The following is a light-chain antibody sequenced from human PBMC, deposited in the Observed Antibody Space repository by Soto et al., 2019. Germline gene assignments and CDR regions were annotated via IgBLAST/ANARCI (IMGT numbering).Light chain of an antibody. CDR1: TSDVGIYNL. CDR2: EVD. J-gene: IGLJ3*02. CDR3: SSYAGSRWV. Sequence: QSVLTQPASVSGSPGQSITISCSGTTSDVGIYNLVSWYQQHPGKAPKLVIYEVDKRPSGVSNRFSGSRSGNTASLTISGLQSEDEADYYGSSYAGSRWVFGGGTKVTVL. V-gene: IGLV2-23*02.